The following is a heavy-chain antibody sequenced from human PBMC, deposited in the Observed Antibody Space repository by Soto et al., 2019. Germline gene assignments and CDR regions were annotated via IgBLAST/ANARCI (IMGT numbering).Heavy chain of an antibody. V-gene: IGHV1-18*04. CDR2: ISAYNGNT. Sequence: ASVKVSCKASGYTFTSYGISWVRQAPGQGLEWMGWISAYNGNTNYAQKLQGRVTMTTDTSTSTAYMELRSLRSDDTAVYYCAREVGSVGSYTYSDYYYYGMDVWGRGTTVTVSS. CDR3: AREVGSVGSYTYSDYYYYGMDV. D-gene: IGHD1-26*01. CDR1: GYTFTSYG. J-gene: IGHJ6*02.